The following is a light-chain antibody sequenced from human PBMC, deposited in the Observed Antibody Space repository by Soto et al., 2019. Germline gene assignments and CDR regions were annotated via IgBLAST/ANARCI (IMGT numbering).Light chain of an antibody. V-gene: IGKV3-15*01. CDR3: QQYNDWPGGT. CDR1: QSVSSD. Sequence: EIVMTQSPATLSVSPGRRATLSCMASQSVSSDLAWFQQKPGQAPRLLIYDASTRATGVPARFGGSGSGTVFTLTISSLQSEDFAVYYCQQYNDWPGGTFGQGTKLDIK. J-gene: IGKJ2*01. CDR2: DAS.